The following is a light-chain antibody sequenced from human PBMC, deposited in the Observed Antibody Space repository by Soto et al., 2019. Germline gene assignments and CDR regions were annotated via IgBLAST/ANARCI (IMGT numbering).Light chain of an antibody. CDR1: SSDIGAYNR. V-gene: IGLV2-18*02. CDR3: SSYTSSNTLI. CDR2: EVR. Sequence: QSVLTQPPSVSGSPGQSVTISCTGTSSDIGAYNRVSWYQQPPGTAPKLMIYEVRDRTSGVPDRFSGSKSGNTASLTISGLQAEDEADYYCSSYTSSNTLIFGGGTKLIVL. J-gene: IGLJ2*01.